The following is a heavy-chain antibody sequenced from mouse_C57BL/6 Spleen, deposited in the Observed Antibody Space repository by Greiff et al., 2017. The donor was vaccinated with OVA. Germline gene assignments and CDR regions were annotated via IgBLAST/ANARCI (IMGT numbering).Heavy chain of an antibody. CDR2: IDPSDSET. CDR1: GYTFTSYW. D-gene: IGHD2-4*01. CDR3: ARYGDYDWYFDV. Sequence: QVQLQQPGAELVRPGSSVKLSCKASGYTFTSYWMHWVKQRPIQGLEWIGNIDPSDSETHYNQKFKDKATFTVDKSSSTAYMQLSSLTSEDSAVYYCARYGDYDWYFDVWGTGTTVTVSS. V-gene: IGHV1-52*01. J-gene: IGHJ1*03.